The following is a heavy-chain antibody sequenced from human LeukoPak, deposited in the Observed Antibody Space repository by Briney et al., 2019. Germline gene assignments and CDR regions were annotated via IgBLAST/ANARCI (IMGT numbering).Heavy chain of an antibody. Sequence: GGSLRPSCAVSGIALSNYGMTWVRQAPGKGLEWVAGISDTGGRTNSADSVKGRFTISRDNPKNTLYLQMNSLRAEDTAVYFCAKRGVVIRVILVGFHKEAYYFDSWGQGALVTVSS. V-gene: IGHV3-23*01. D-gene: IGHD3-22*01. J-gene: IGHJ4*02. CDR1: GIALSNYG. CDR3: AKRGVVIRVILVGFHKEAYYFDS. CDR2: ISDTGGRT.